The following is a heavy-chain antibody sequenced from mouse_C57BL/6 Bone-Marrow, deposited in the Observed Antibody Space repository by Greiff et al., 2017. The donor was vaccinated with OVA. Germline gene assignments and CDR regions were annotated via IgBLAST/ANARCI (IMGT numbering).Heavy chain of an antibody. J-gene: IGHJ1*03. CDR1: GYAFSSSW. D-gene: IGHD2-5*01. CDR3: ARPSYYSNPWYFDV. Sequence: VQLQQSGPELVKPGASVKISCKASGYAFSSSWMNWVKQRPGKGLEWIGRIYPGDGDTNYNGKFKGKATLTADKSSSTAYMQLSSLTSEDSAVYFCARPSYYSNPWYFDVWGTGTTVTVSS. CDR2: IYPGDGDT. V-gene: IGHV1-82*01.